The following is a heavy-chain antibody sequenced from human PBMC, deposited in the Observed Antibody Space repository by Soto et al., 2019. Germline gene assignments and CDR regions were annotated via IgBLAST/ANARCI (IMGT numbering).Heavy chain of an antibody. J-gene: IGHJ4*02. CDR2: MFSTGSS. D-gene: IGHD3-9*01. Sequence: PSETLSLTCAVSGASISNTSYFWGWIRQPPGKGLEWVGKMFSTGSSTYNPSLKGRVTFSVDTSKNHFSLRLFSMTAPDTAVYFCASRYYPISDGYRYYESFSLDNWGPGTLVTVSS. V-gene: IGHV4-39*02. CDR1: GASISNTSYF. CDR3: ASRYYPISDGYRYYESFSLDN.